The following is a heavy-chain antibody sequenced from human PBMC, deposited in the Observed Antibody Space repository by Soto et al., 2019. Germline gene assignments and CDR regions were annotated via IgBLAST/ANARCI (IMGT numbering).Heavy chain of an antibody. Sequence: QVQLVESGGGVVQPGRSLRLSCAASGFTFSSYAMHWVRQAPGKGLEWVAVISYDGSNKYYADSVKGRFTISRDNSKNTLYLQMNSLRAEDTAVYYCAREGRGISGWYGVWNWYFDLWGRGTLVTVSS. V-gene: IGHV3-30-3*01. D-gene: IGHD6-19*01. CDR3: AREGRGISGWYGVWNWYFDL. J-gene: IGHJ2*01. CDR2: ISYDGSNK. CDR1: GFTFSSYA.